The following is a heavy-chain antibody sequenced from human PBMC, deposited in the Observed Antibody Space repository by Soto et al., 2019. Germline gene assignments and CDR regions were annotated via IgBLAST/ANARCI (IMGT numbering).Heavy chain of an antibody. V-gene: IGHV3-21*01. Sequence: GGSLRLSCAASGFTFSNYRMTRVRQAPGKGLEWVSYISSSGAYTYYADSLKGRFAISRDNTKKSVFLQINNLRAEDTAVYYCARVFADTSGNDYWGQGTLVTVSS. CDR3: ARVFADTSGNDY. D-gene: IGHD1-1*01. CDR2: ISSSGAYT. J-gene: IGHJ4*02. CDR1: GFTFSNYR.